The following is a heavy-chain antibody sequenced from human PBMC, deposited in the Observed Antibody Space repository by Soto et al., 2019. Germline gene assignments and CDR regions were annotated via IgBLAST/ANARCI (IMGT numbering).Heavy chain of an antibody. J-gene: IGHJ4*02. CDR2: IFYSGST. Sequence: SETLSLTCTVSGGSIGSSRCHWGWIRQPPGKGLEWIGHIFYSGSTYYNPSLKSRVTISVDTSKNQFSLKLSSVTAADTAVYYCARWWFGEFFDYWGQGTLVTVSS. CDR1: GGSIGSSRCH. D-gene: IGHD3-10*01. V-gene: IGHV4-39*07. CDR3: ARWWFGEFFDY.